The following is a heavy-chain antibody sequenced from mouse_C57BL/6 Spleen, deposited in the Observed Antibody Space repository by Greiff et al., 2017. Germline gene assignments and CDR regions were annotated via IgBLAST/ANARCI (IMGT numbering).Heavy chain of an antibody. CDR3: ARDCSSYEYFEV. D-gene: IGHD1-1*01. CDR1: GYTFTRYW. Sequence: QVQLKQPGAELVKPGASVKLSCKASGYTFTRYWMHWVKQRPGRGLEWIGRIDPNRGGTKYNEKLKSKATLTVDKPSRTAYMQLSSLTSEDSAVYYCARDCSSYEYFEVWGTGTTVTVSS. J-gene: IGHJ1*03. V-gene: IGHV1-72*01. CDR2: IDPNRGGT.